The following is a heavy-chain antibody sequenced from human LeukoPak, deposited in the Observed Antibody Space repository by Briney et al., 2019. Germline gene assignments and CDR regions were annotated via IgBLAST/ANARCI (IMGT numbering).Heavy chain of an antibody. CDR3: ARGQLADVY. CDR1: GFTFSTYW. V-gene: IGHV3-7*01. J-gene: IGHJ4*02. D-gene: IGHD2-15*01. Sequence: PGGPLRLSCAASGFTFSTYWMSWVRQAPGKGLEWVAKIKQDGSEKYYVDSVKGRFTISRDNAKNSVYLQMNSLRVEDTAVYYCARGQLADVYWGQGALVTVSS. CDR2: IKQDGSEK.